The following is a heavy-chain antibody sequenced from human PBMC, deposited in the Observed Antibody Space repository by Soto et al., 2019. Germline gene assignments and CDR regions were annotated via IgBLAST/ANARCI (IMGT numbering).Heavy chain of an antibody. CDR2: FYNSGST. Sequence: QVQLQESGPGLVKPAQTLSLTCTVSGGSISNDGHCWSWVRQHPGKGLEWIGYFYNSGSTYYNPSLKSRVTISVDRSKTQFSLKLSSVTAADTAVYYCARDRPMESGSLEVWGRGTLVTVSS. J-gene: IGHJ2*01. CDR1: GGSISNDGHC. V-gene: IGHV4-31*03. D-gene: IGHD3-10*01. CDR3: ARDRPMESGSLEV.